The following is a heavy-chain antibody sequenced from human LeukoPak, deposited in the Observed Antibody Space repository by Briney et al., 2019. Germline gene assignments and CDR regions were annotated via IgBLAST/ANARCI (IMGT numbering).Heavy chain of an antibody. D-gene: IGHD2-8*01. Sequence: GGSLRLSCAASGFTFSSYAMSWVRQAPGKGLEWVSAISGSGGSTYYADSVKGRFTIPRDNSKNTLLLQMNSLRAEDTALYYCAKGTQVLYFYYMDVWGKGTTVTVSS. CDR2: ISGSGGST. J-gene: IGHJ6*03. CDR1: GFTFSSYA. CDR3: AKGTQVLYFYYMDV. V-gene: IGHV3-23*01.